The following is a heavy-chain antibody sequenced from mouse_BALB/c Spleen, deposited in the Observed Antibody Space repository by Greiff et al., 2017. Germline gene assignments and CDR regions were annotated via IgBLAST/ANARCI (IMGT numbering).Heavy chain of an antibody. CDR1: GYSITSDYA. J-gene: IGHJ4*01. V-gene: IGHV3-2*02. CDR2: ISYSGST. CDR3: AKYELYYAMDY. Sequence: EVQLQQSGPGLVKPSQSLSLTCTVTGYSITSDYAWNWIRQFPGNKLEWMGYISYSGSTSYNPSLKSRISITRDTSKNQFFLQLNSVTTEDTATYYCAKYELYYAMDYWGQGTSVTVSS. D-gene: IGHD2-10*02.